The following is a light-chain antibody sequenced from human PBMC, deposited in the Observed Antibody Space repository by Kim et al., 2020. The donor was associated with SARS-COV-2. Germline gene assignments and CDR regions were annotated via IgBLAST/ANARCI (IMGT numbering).Light chain of an antibody. Sequence: VPISCTGSSSNIGAGYAVHWYQQLPGTAPKLLISGNSNRPSGVPDRFSGSKSGTSASLAITGLQAEDEADYYCQSYDSSLSGSVFGGGTQLTVL. V-gene: IGLV1-40*01. CDR3: QSYDSSLSGSV. CDR1: SSNIGAGYA. CDR2: GNS. J-gene: IGLJ2*01.